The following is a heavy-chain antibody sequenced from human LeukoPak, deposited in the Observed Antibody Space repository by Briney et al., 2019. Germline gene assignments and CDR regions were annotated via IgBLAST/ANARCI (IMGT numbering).Heavy chain of an antibody. CDR2: ISYDGSNK. CDR3: ARAYVVPAAKSWFDP. CDR1: GFTFSAYY. V-gene: IGHV3-30-3*01. Sequence: PGGSLRLSCAASGFTFSAYYMSWVRQAPGKGLEWVAVISYDGSNKYYADSVKGRFTISRDNSKNTLYLQMNSLRAEDTAVYYCARAYVVPAAKSWFDPWGQGTLVTVSS. J-gene: IGHJ5*02. D-gene: IGHD2-2*01.